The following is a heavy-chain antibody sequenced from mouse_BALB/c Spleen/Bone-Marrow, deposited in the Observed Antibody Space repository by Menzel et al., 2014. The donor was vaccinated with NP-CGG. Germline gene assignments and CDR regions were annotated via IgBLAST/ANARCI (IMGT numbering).Heavy chain of an antibody. CDR1: GFTFSSYA. J-gene: IGHJ3*01. CDR2: IYSGGSI. Sequence: EVQVVESGGGLVKSGGSLKLSCAASGFTFSSYAVSWVRQTPEKRLEWVASIYSGGSIYYPDSVKGRFTISRDNARNILYLQMSSLRSEDTAMYYCADGDSFAYWGQGTLVTVSA. CDR3: ADGDSFAY. D-gene: IGHD2-13*01. V-gene: IGHV5-6-5*01.